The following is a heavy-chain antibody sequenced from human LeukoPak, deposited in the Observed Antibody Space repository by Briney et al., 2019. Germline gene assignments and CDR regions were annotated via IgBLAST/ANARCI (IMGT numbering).Heavy chain of an antibody. CDR3: VSGRGWYLDF. V-gene: IGHV3-7*01. CDR2: IKQDGSEK. Sequence: GGSQRLSCAASGFTFSIAWMVWVRHAPGKGLGWVATIKQDGSEKHELDSLNGRFAISRDNAENALYLQRNRQRAEDTAVYSGVSGRGWYLDFWGRGTQVTVSS. J-gene: IGHJ2*01. CDR1: GFTFSIAW.